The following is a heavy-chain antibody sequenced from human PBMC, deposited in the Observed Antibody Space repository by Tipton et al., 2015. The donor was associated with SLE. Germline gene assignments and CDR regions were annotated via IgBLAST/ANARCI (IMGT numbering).Heavy chain of an antibody. CDR2: MYYNGNT. CDR1: GGSISTYY. D-gene: IGHD5-12*01. V-gene: IGHV4-59*01. CDR3: SRHREYSGHDYHYFLAMDV. Sequence: LRLSCSVSGGSISTYYWSWVRQPPGKGLEWIGYMYYNGNTNYNPSLKSRVTISVDTSKNQFSLKLSSVTTADTAVYYCSRHREYSGHDYHYFLAMDVWGHGTTVTVS. J-gene: IGHJ6*02.